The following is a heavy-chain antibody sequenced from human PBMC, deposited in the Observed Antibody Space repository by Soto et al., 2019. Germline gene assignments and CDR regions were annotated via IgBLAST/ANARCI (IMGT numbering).Heavy chain of an antibody. Sequence: ASVKVSCKASGYTFTDYGFSWVRQAPGQGREWMGWITPYTGNTKFPQKFQGRVTMTTDRFTSTAYMELKSLTFDDTAVYYCARDRGSGSYYLGPFYFDYWGQGXLVTVSS. CDR3: ARDRGSGSYYLGPFYFDY. CDR1: GYTFTDYG. J-gene: IGHJ4*02. V-gene: IGHV1-18*01. CDR2: ITPYTGNT. D-gene: IGHD1-26*01.